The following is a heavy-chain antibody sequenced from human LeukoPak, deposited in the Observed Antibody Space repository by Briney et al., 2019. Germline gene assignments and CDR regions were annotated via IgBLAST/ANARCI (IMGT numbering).Heavy chain of an antibody. CDR2: ISSSSSYI. CDR3: ARVLSFGVLAGKTLYYYYGMDV. Sequence: GGSLRLSCAASGFSFRSYNMNWVRQAPGKGLEWVSSISSSSSYIYYADSVKGRFTISRDNAKNSLYLQMNSLRAEDTAVYYCARVLSFGVLAGKTLYYYYGMDVWGQGTTVTVSS. J-gene: IGHJ6*02. D-gene: IGHD2-2*01. CDR1: GFSFRSYN. V-gene: IGHV3-21*01.